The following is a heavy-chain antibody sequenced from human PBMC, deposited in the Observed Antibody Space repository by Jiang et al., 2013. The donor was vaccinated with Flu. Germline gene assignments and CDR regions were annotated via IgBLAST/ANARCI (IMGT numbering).Heavy chain of an antibody. D-gene: IGHD1-1*01. J-gene: IGHJ4*02. V-gene: IGHV4-39*01. CDR3: ARSPWNPYYFGY. CDR1: GYSISSSSYY. CDR2: IYESGNT. Sequence: LLKPSETLSLTCTVSGYSISSSSYYWGWIRQPPGKGLEWIGDIYESGNTYYNPSLKSRVTISVDTSKNQFSLKLSSVTAADTAVYYCARSPWNPYYFGYWGQGTLVTVSS.